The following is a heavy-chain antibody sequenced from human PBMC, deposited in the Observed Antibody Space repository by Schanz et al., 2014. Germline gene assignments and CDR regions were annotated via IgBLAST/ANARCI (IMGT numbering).Heavy chain of an antibody. CDR2: IIPVLNIA. D-gene: IGHD3-10*01. V-gene: IGHV1-69*04. Sequence: QVQLVQSGAEVKKPGASMKVSCKASGGTFSTYPINWLRQAPGQGLEWMGKIIPVLNIATYAQRFQGRVSITADTSTNTAYMELSSLRSEDTAVYFCTSEAHNHDGLRSYSNVWGQGTLVTVTS. CDR3: TSEAHNHDGLRSYSNV. CDR1: GGTFSTYP. J-gene: IGHJ4*02.